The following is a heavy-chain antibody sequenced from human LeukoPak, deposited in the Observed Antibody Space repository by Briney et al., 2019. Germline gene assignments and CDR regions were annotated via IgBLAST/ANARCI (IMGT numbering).Heavy chain of an antibody. CDR2: ISGSGRST. J-gene: IGHJ3*02. CDR3: ARGYCSSNRCTTPGAFDI. V-gene: IGHV3-23*01. Sequence: GGSLRLSCAASGFTFSSYDMSWVRQAPGKGLEWVSAISGSGRSTYFADSVKGRYTISRDNSKKTLYLQMNSLRAEDTAVYYCARGYCSSNRCTTPGAFDIWGQGTMVTVSS. CDR1: GFTFSSYD. D-gene: IGHD2-2*01.